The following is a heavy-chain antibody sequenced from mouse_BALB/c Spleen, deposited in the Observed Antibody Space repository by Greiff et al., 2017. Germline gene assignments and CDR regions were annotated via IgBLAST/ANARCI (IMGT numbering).Heavy chain of an antibody. CDR1: GFTFSSYT. V-gene: IGHV5-6-4*01. J-gene: IGHJ3*01. Sequence: EVQLVESGGGLVKPGGSLKLSCAASGFTFSSYTMSWVRQTPEKRLEWVATISSGGSYTYYPDSVKGRFTISRDNAKNTLYLQMSSLKSEDTAMYYCTREGGNYAWFAYWGQGTLVTVSA. CDR3: TREGGNYAWFAY. D-gene: IGHD2-1*01. CDR2: ISSGGSYT.